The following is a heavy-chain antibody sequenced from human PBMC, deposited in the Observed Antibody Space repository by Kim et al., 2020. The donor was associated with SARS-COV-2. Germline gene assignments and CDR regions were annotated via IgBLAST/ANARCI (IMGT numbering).Heavy chain of an antibody. D-gene: IGHD6-13*01. V-gene: IGHV4-31*03. CDR2: IYYSGST. J-gene: IGHJ4*02. CDR1: GGSISSGGYY. CDR3: ARIPPAAGIDY. Sequence: SETLSLTCTVSGGSISSGGYYWSWIRQHPGKGLEWIGYIYYSGSTYYNPSLKSRVTISVDTSKNQFSLKLSSVTAADTAVYYCARIPPAAGIDYWGQGTLVTVSS.